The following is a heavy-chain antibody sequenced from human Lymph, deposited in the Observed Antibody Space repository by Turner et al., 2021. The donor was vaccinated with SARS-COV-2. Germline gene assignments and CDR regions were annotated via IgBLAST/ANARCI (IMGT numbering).Heavy chain of an antibody. CDR2: ISSSSSYI. D-gene: IGHD1-1*01. V-gene: IGHV3-21*01. J-gene: IGHJ6*02. CDR3: ARDLQPFHFYGMDV. CDR1: GLTFSSYS. Sequence: EVQLVATGGGLVKPGGSLRLACAASGLTFSSYSMNWVRQAPGKGLACVSSISSSSSYIYYADSVKGRFTISRDNAKNSLKLQMNSLRAEDTAVYYCARDLQPFHFYGMDVWGQGTTVTVSS.